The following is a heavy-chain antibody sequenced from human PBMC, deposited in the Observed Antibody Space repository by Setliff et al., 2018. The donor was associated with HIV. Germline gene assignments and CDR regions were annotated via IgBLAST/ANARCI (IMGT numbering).Heavy chain of an antibody. V-gene: IGHV4-61*09. CDR1: GGSISSGTYF. D-gene: IGHD6-19*01. Sequence: PSETLSLTCTVSGGSISSGTYFWSWIRQPAGKGLEWIGHIYTSGNANYNPSLNSRVTISVDTSKNHFSLKLCSVTAADSAVYYCAISLLPGITVSGTIGYRGQGSLVTVSS. CDR3: AISLLPGITVSGTIGY. J-gene: IGHJ4*02. CDR2: IYTSGNA.